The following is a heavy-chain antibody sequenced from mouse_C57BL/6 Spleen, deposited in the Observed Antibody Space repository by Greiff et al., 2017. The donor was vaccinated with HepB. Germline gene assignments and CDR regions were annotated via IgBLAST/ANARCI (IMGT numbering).Heavy chain of an antibody. CDR1: GYTFTSYW. Sequence: QVQLKQPGTELVKPGASVKLSCKASGYTFTSYWMHWVKQRPGQGLEWIGNINPSNGGTNYNEKFKSKATLTVDKSSSTAYMQLSSLTSEDSAVYYCARSHYYGSSHWYFDVWGTGTTVTVSS. V-gene: IGHV1-53*01. D-gene: IGHD1-1*01. J-gene: IGHJ1*03. CDR2: INPSNGGT. CDR3: ARSHYYGSSHWYFDV.